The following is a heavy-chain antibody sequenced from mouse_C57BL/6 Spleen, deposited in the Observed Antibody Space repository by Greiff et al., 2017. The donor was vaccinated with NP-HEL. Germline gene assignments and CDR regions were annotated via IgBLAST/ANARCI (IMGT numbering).Heavy chain of an antibody. CDR1: GFSLTSYG. J-gene: IGHJ4*01. Sequence: QVQLKESGPGLVQPSQSLSITCTVSGFSLTSYGVHWVRQSPGKGLEWLGVIWRGGSTDYNAAFMSRLSITKDNSKSQVFFKMNSLQADDTAIYYCAKGGTGPHYAMDYWGQGTSVTVSS. D-gene: IGHD4-1*01. CDR3: AKGGTGPHYAMDY. CDR2: IWRGGST. V-gene: IGHV2-5*01.